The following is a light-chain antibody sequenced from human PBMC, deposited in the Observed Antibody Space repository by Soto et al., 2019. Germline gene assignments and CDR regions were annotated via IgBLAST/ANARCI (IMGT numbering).Light chain of an antibody. J-gene: IGKJ5*01. CDR1: QSVSSSY. Sequence: IVLTQSTGTLSLSPGERATLSWRASQSVSSSYLAWSQQKPGQAPRLPIYGASSRATGIPDRFSGSGSGTDFTLTISRLEPEDFAMYYCQQYGRSPLVTFGQGTRLEI. V-gene: IGKV3-20*01. CDR2: GAS. CDR3: QQYGRSPLVT.